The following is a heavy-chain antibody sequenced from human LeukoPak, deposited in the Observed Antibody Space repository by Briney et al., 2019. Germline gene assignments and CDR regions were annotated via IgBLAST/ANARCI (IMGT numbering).Heavy chain of an antibody. J-gene: IGHJ6*02. CDR3: ARGPIQLWIHNAMDV. CDR1: GFTFGDHA. D-gene: IGHD5-18*01. V-gene: IGHV3-49*04. CDR2: IRSKAYRGTT. Sequence: PGRSLRLSCRGYGFTFGDHAMRWVRQAPGKGLEWVGFIRSKAYRGTTEYAASVKGRFTISRDDSTSIAYLQMNSLRIEDTAVYYCARGPIQLWIHNAMDVWGQGTTVTVSS.